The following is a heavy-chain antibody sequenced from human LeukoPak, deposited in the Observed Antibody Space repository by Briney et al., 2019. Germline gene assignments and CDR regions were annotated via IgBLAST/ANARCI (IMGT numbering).Heavy chain of an antibody. CDR3: ARESENDFWSVGGLLGAFDI. V-gene: IGHV4-31*03. CDR2: INYSGST. J-gene: IGHJ3*02. Sequence: SETLSLTCTVSGGSISSGGYYWSWIREHPGKGLEWIGYINYSGSTYYNPSLKSRVTISVDTSKNQFSLKLSSVTAADTAVYYCARESENDFWSVGGLLGAFDIWGQGTMVTVSS. D-gene: IGHD3-3*01. CDR1: GGSISSGGYY.